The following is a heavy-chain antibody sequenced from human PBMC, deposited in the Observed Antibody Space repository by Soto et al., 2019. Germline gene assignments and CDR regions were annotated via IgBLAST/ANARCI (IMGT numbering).Heavy chain of an antibody. J-gene: IGHJ6*02. V-gene: IGHV5-51*01. CDR2: IYPSDSDI. CDR3: APKDYSNYRGGMDV. D-gene: IGHD2-2*01. CDR1: GYSFTSHW. Sequence: PXDSLNVYWNTSGYSFTSHWIALVLQMPGKGLEWMGIIYPSDSDIRYRPSFQGQVTISVDKSISTAYLQWSSLKASDTATYYCAPKDYSNYRGGMDVCGQGTTVTVSS.